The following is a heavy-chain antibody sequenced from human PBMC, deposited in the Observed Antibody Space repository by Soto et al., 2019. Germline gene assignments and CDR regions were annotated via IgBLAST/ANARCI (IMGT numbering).Heavy chain of an antibody. Sequence: GGSLRLSCAGSGFTLTRSAVSWVRQAPGKGLEWVSAISGSGGSTYYADSVKGRFTISRDNSKNTLYLQMNSLRAEDTAVYFCGKDPNGDYVGGFEFWGPGTMVTVSS. CDR3: GKDPNGDYVGGFEF. CDR1: GFTLTRSA. CDR2: ISGSGGST. V-gene: IGHV3-23*01. D-gene: IGHD4-17*01. J-gene: IGHJ3*01.